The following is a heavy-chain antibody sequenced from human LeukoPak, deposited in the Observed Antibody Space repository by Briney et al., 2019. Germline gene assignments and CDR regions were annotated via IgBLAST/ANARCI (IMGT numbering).Heavy chain of an antibody. D-gene: IGHD2-15*01. Sequence: SETLSLTCTVSGGSINSSSDHWGWVRQPPGKGLEWIGYIYYSGSTYYNPSLKSRVTISVDTSKNQFSLKLSSVTAADTAVYYCAREVEYCSGGSCYSYYFDYWGQGTLVSVSS. J-gene: IGHJ4*02. V-gene: IGHV4-31*03. CDR3: AREVEYCSGGSCYSYYFDY. CDR1: GGSINSSSDH. CDR2: IYYSGST.